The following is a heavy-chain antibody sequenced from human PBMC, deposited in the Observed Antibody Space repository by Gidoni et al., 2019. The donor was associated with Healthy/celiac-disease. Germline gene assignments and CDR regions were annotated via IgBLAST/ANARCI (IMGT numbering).Heavy chain of an antibody. J-gene: IGHJ3*02. CDR1: GFSFSSYD. Sequence: QVQLVASGGGLVQPGRSLILSCAASGFSFSSYDMHWVRQAPGKGLGWVAVISYDGSNKYYADSVKGRFTISRDNSKNTLYLQMNSLRAEDTAVYYCAREGAREDAFDIWGQGTMVTVSS. CDR3: AREGAREDAFDI. V-gene: IGHV3-30*01. CDR2: ISYDGSNK.